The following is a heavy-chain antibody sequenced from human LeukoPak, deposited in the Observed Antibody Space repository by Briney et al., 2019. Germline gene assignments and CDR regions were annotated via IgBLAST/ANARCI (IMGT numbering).Heavy chain of an antibody. CDR2: ISYDGSNK. Sequence: PGGSLRLSCAASGFTFSSYAMHWVRQAPGKGLEWVAVISYDGSNKYYADSVKGRFTISRDNSKNTLHLQMNSLRVEDTAVYYCARAAIAQTTILGYWGQGTLVTVSS. CDR3: ARAAIAQTTILGY. D-gene: IGHD3-9*01. J-gene: IGHJ4*02. CDR1: GFTFSSYA. V-gene: IGHV3-30-3*01.